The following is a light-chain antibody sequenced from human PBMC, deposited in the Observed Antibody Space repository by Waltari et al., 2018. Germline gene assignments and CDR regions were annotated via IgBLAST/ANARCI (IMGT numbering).Light chain of an antibody. J-gene: IGKJ4*01. Sequence: EIVMTQSPATLSVSQGERATLYCRASQSIHDNLAWYQQKPGQAPRLLIYGASTRATGIPARFRGSGSGAEFTLTITSLQSEDCAVYYCQQYNVWPPLTFGGGTKVEIK. V-gene: IGKV3-15*01. CDR1: QSIHDN. CDR3: QQYNVWPPLT. CDR2: GAS.